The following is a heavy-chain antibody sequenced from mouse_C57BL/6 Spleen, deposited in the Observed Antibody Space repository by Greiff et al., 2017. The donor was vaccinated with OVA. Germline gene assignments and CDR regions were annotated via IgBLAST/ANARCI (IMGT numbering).Heavy chain of an antibody. V-gene: IGHV1-19*01. D-gene: IGHD2-3*01. Sequence: VQLQQSGPVLVKPGASVKMSCKASGYTFTDYYMNWVKQSHGKSLEWIGVINPYNGGTSYNQKFKGKATLTVDKSSSTAYMELNSLTSEDSAVYYCARRDDGYSYFDYWGQGTTLTVSA. J-gene: IGHJ2*01. CDR3: ARRDDGYSYFDY. CDR2: INPYNGGT. CDR1: GYTFTDYY.